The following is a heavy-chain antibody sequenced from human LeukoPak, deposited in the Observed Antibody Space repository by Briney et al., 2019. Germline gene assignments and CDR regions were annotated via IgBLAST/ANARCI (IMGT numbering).Heavy chain of an antibody. Sequence: GGSLRLSCTASGFTFSDYYMSWIRQAPGKGLEWVSYIGSRVSNIFYADSVRGRFTISRDNAKNSLYLQMNSLRAEDTAVYYCTTDRGWVLWFGESVDYWGQGTLVTVSS. CDR1: GFTFSDYY. V-gene: IGHV3-11*01. CDR3: TTDRGWVLWFGESVDY. J-gene: IGHJ4*02. D-gene: IGHD3-10*01. CDR2: IGSRVSNI.